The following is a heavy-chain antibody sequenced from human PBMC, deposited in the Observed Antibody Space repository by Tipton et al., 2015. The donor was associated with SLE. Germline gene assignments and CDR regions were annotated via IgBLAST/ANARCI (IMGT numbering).Heavy chain of an antibody. D-gene: IGHD1-26*01. CDR3: AREGSGSYFGAFDI. V-gene: IGHV4-38-2*02. CDR1: NYSILIVHYY. J-gene: IGHJ3*02. CDR2: RFRNGHS. Sequence: TLSLTCSITNYSILIVHYYWGWVRQPPGKGLEGIGSRFRNGHSYYNPSLRGRATISLDTDKNEVSLRLVSVTAADTAVYYCAREGSGSYFGAFDIWGQGTMVTVSS.